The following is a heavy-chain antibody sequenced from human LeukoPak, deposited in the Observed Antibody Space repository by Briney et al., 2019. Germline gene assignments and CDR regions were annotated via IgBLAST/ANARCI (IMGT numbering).Heavy chain of an antibody. CDR2: ISSSGSTI. D-gene: IGHD3-10*01. V-gene: IGHV3-48*03. Sequence: PGGSLRLSCAASGFTFSSYEMNWVRQAPGKGLEWVSYISSSGSTIYYADSVKGRFTISRDNSKNTLYLQMNSLRVEDTALYYCAKAYGSGSYFFDYWGQGTLVTVSS. CDR1: GFTFSSYE. J-gene: IGHJ4*02. CDR3: AKAYGSGSYFFDY.